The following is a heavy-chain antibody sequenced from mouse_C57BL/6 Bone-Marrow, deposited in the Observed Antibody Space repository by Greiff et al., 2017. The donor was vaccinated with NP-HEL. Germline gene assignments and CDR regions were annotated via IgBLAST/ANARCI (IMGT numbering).Heavy chain of an antibody. CDR3: ARGIYGPYYFDY. CDR1: GYTFTTYP. CDR2: FHPYNDDT. V-gene: IGHV1-47*01. J-gene: IGHJ2*01. D-gene: IGHD1-2*01. Sequence: QVQLKESGAELVKPGASVKMSCKASGYTFTTYPIEWMKQNHGKSLEWIGNFHPYNDDTKYNEKFKGKATLTVEKSSSTVYLELSRLTSDDSAVYYCARGIYGPYYFDYWGQGTTLTVSS.